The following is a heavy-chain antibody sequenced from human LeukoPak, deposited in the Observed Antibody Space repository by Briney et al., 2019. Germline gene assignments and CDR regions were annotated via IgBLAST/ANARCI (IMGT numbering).Heavy chain of an antibody. CDR1: GYTFTSYG. D-gene: IGHD2-15*01. CDR2: ISAYNGNT. Sequence: ASVKVSCKASGYTFTSYGISWVRQAPGQGLEWMGWISAYNGNTNYAQKLQGRVTMTTDTSTSTAYMELRCLRSDDTAVYYCARVDQDCSGGSGYPLVDYWGQGTLVTVSS. V-gene: IGHV1-18*01. J-gene: IGHJ4*02. CDR3: ARVDQDCSGGSGYPLVDY.